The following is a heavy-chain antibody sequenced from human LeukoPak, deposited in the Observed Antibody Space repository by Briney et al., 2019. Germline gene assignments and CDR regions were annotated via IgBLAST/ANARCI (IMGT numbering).Heavy chain of an antibody. J-gene: IGHJ5*02. CDR1: GFTFSSYA. Sequence: GGSLRLSCAASGFTFSSYAMHWVRQAPGKGLEWVAVISYDGSNKYYADSVKGRFTISRNNSKNTLYLQMNSLRAEDTAVYYCATNGGSGYSSAWYQEGSWFGPWGQGTLVTVSS. CDR3: ATNGGSGYSSAWYQEGSWFGP. CDR2: ISYDGSNK. V-gene: IGHV3-30-3*01. D-gene: IGHD6-19*01.